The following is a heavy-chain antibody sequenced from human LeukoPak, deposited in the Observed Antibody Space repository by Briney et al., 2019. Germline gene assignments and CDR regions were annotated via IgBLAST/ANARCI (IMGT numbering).Heavy chain of an antibody. V-gene: IGHV1-2*02. Sequence: ASVKVSCKASGYTFTGYYMHWVRQAPGQGLEWMGWINPNSGGTNYAQKFQGRVTMTRDTSISTAYMELSRLRSDDTAVYYCARNRSLGVVAATSTLYYYYYYMDVRGKGTTVTVSS. CDR2: INPNSGGT. CDR3: ARNRSLGVVAATSTLYYYYYYMDV. D-gene: IGHD2-15*01. J-gene: IGHJ6*03. CDR1: GYTFTGYY.